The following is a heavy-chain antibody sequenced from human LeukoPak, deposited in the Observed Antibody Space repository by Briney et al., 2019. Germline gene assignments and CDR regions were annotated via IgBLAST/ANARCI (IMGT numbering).Heavy chain of an antibody. D-gene: IGHD5-18*01. V-gene: IGHV3-30-3*01. J-gene: IGHJ4*02. CDR3: ARAAMVTGDALDY. CDR1: GFTFSSYA. CDR2: ISYDGSNK. Sequence: GGSLRLSCAASGFTFSSYAMSWVRQAPGKGLEWVAVISYDGSNKYYADSVKGRFTISRDNSKNTLYLQMNSLRAEDTAVYYCARAAMVTGDALDYWGQGTLVTVSS.